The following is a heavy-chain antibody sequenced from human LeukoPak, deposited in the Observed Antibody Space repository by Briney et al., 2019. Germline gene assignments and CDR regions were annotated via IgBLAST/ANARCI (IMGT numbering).Heavy chain of an antibody. D-gene: IGHD3-10*01. CDR3: AKQPYYYGSGSMGDWFDP. J-gene: IGHJ5*02. Sequence: GGSLRLSCAASGFTFSSYAMSWVRQAPGKGLEWVSAISGSGGSTYYADSVKGRFTISRDNSKNTLYLQMNSLRAEDTAVYYCAKQPYYYGSGSMGDWFDPWGRGTLVTVSS. CDR2: ISGSGGST. V-gene: IGHV3-23*01. CDR1: GFTFSSYA.